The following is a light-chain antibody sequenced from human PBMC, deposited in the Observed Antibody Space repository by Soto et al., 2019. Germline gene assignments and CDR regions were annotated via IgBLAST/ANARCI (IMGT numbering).Light chain of an antibody. CDR3: QQYGSSQT. CDR2: GAS. V-gene: IGKV3-20*01. J-gene: IGKJ1*01. Sequence: EIVLTQSPGTLSLSPGERATLSSRASQSVSGSYLAWYQQKPGQPPRPLIYGASSRATGIPDRFSGSVSGTDITLTISTLEPEDFAVYYCQQYGSSQTFVQGTKVEIK. CDR1: QSVSGSY.